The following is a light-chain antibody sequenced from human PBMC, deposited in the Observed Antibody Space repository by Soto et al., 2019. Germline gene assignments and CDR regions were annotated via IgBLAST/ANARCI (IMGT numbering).Light chain of an antibody. Sequence: DIQVTQSPPTLSASVGDRVTITCRASQTISTWMAWYQQKPGKAPKLLVYDASTLQSGIASRFSGSGSGTEFTLIISGLQPDDSATYYCQQYTNTNNPWMFGQGTKVDIK. CDR3: QQYTNTNNPWM. CDR2: DAS. J-gene: IGKJ1*01. CDR1: QTISTW. V-gene: IGKV1-5*01.